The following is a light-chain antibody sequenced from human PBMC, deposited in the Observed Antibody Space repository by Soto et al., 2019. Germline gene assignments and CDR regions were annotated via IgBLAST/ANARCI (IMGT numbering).Light chain of an antibody. V-gene: IGKV3-15*01. Sequence: EMLMTQSPATLSVSPGERATLSCRASQSVSSNLAWYQQKPGQAPRLLIYGASTRATGIPARFSGSGSGTEFTLTISSLQSEDFAVYYCQQYNNWPGTLGRGSKVDIK. CDR3: QQYNNWPGT. J-gene: IGKJ4*02. CDR2: GAS. CDR1: QSVSSN.